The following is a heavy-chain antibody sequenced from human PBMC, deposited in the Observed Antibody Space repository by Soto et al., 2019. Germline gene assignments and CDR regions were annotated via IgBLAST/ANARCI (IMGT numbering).Heavy chain of an antibody. CDR1: GYTFTSYY. CDR3: ARVYCSGGSCYGIDY. CDR2: INRTSST. J-gene: IGHJ4*02. Sequence: QVQLVQSGAEVKKPGASVKVSCKASGYTFTSYYMHWVRQAPGQGLEWMGIINRTSSTSYAQKFQGRVTMTRDTSTSTVYMELSSLRSEDTAVYYCARVYCSGGSCYGIDYWGQGTLVTVSS. V-gene: IGHV1-46*01. D-gene: IGHD2-15*01.